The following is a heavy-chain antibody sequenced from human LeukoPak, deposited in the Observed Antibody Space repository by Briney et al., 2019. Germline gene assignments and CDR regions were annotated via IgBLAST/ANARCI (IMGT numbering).Heavy chain of an antibody. Sequence: SETLSLTCAVYGGSFSGYYWSWIRQPPGKGLEWIGEINHSGSTNYNPSLKSRVTISVDTSKNQFSLKLSSVTAADTAVYYCARGQRYYYDSSGYKGSRYYYYYMDVWGKGTTVTISS. V-gene: IGHV4-34*01. J-gene: IGHJ6*03. CDR2: INHSGST. CDR1: GGSFSGYY. D-gene: IGHD3-22*01. CDR3: ARGQRYYYDSSGYKGSRYYYYYMDV.